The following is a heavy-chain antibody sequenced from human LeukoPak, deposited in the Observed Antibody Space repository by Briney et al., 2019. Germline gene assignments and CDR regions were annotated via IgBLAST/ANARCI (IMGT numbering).Heavy chain of an antibody. J-gene: IGHJ5*02. CDR3: AREQQWLVNWFDP. D-gene: IGHD6-19*01. V-gene: IGHV1-8*01. Sequence: ASVKVSCKASGYTFTSYDINWVRQATGQGLEWMGWMNPNSGNTGYAQKFQGRVTMTRNTSISTAYMELSSLRSEDTAVYYCAREQQWLVNWFDPWGQGTLVTVSS. CDR1: GYTFTSYD. CDR2: MNPNSGNT.